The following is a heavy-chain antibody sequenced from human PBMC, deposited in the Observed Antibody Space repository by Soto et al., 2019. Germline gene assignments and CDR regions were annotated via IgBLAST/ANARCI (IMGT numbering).Heavy chain of an antibody. CDR2: ISYDGSNK. J-gene: IGHJ4*02. CDR3: AKPRRDGYNLFYFDY. D-gene: IGHD5-12*01. V-gene: IGHV3-30*18. CDR1: GFTFSSYG. Sequence: LRLSCAASGFTFSSYGMHWVRQAPGKGLEWVAVISYDGSNKYYADSVKGRFTISRDNSKNTLYLQMNSLRAEDTAVYYCAKPRRDGYNLFYFDYWGQGTLVTVSS.